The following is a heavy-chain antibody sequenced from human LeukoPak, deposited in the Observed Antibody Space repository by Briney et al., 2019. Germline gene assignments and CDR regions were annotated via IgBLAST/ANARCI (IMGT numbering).Heavy chain of an antibody. CDR1: DGSFNGSFSGYF. CDR3: AVEGGQQLVRAHY. Sequence: SETLSLTCAVYDGSFNGSFSGYFWSWIRQPPGKGLEWIGEINHRGSTNYNPSLQSRVTISLDTSKNQYSLTLISVTAADTAVYYCAVEGGQQLVRAHYWGQGTLVTVSS. V-gene: IGHV4-34*01. CDR2: INHRGST. D-gene: IGHD6-13*01. J-gene: IGHJ4*02.